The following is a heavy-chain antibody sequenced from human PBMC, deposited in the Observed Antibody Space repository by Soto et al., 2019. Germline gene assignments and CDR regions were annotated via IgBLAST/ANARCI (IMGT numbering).Heavy chain of an antibody. D-gene: IGHD2-15*01. J-gene: IGHJ4*02. CDR2: INHSGST. CDR1: GGSFSGYY. V-gene: IGHV4-34*01. CDR3: ASGLGGNSYPFDY. Sequence: SETLSLTCAVYGGSFSGYYWSWIRQPPGKGLEWIGEINHSGSTNYNPSLKSRVTISVDTSKNQFSLKLSSVTAADTAVYYCASGLGGNSYPFDYWGQGTLVTVSS.